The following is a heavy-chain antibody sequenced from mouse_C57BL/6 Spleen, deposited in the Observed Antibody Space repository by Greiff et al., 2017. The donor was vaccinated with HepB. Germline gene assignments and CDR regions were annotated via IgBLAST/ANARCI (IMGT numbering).Heavy chain of an antibody. Sequence: QVQLQQPGAELVRPGSSVKLSCKASGYTFTSYWMDWVKQRPGQGLEWIGNIYPSDSETLYNQKFKDKATLTVDKSSSTAYMQLSSLASEDSAVYYCARERDQAWFAYWGQGTLVTVSA. CDR1: GYTFTSYW. CDR3: ARERDQAWFAY. V-gene: IGHV1-61*01. D-gene: IGHD3-3*01. J-gene: IGHJ3*01. CDR2: IYPSDSET.